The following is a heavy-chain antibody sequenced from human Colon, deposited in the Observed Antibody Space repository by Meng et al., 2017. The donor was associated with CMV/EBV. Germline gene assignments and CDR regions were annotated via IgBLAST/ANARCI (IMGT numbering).Heavy chain of an antibody. CDR1: GFTFSSYG. D-gene: IGHD2/OR15-2a*01. CDR3: AKTTVPYYYCGMDV. J-gene: IGHJ6*02. V-gene: IGHV3-30*02. CDR2: IWYDGSNK. Sequence: GGSLRLSCAASGFTFSSYGMHWVRQAPGKGLEWVAVIWYDGSNKYYADSVKGRFTISRDNSKNTLYLQMNSLRAEDTAVYYCAKTTVPYYYCGMDVWGQGTTVTVSS.